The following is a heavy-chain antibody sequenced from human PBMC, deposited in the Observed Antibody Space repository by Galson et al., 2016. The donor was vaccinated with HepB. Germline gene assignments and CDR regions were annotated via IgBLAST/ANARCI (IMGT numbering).Heavy chain of an antibody. CDR1: GFTFSSYS. Sequence: SLRLSCAASGFTFSSYSMNWVRQAPGKGLEWVSYIRSGSSTIYYADSVKGRFTLSRDNAKNSLYLQMNSLRDEDTAVYYCARDRVSGDFWSGYYTGIGMDVWGQGTTVTVSS. CDR2: IRSGSSTI. J-gene: IGHJ6*02. D-gene: IGHD3-3*01. CDR3: ARDRVSGDFWSGYYTGIGMDV. V-gene: IGHV3-48*02.